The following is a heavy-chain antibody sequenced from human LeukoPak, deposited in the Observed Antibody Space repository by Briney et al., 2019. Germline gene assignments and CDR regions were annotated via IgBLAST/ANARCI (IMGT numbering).Heavy chain of an antibody. CDR2: IYYSGST. V-gene: IGHV4-39*01. CDR3: ARHVAGLFDY. Sequence: SETLSLTCTVSGGSISSSSYYWGWIRQPPGKGLEWIGSIYYSGSTYYNPSLKSRVTISVDTSKNQFSLKLSSVTTADTAVYYCARHVAGLFDYWGQGTLVTVSS. J-gene: IGHJ4*02. D-gene: IGHD2-15*01. CDR1: GGSISSSSYY.